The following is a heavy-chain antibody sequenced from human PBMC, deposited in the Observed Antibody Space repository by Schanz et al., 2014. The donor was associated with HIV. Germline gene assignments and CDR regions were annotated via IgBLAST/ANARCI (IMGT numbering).Heavy chain of an antibody. V-gene: IGHV1-69*01. CDR2: IIPIFGTS. CDR1: GGTLSTYG. J-gene: IGHJ3*02. Sequence: QVQLLQSGAEVRKPGSSVKVSCKASGGTLSTYGIDWVRQAPGQGLEWMGGIIPIFGTSNYAQKFQGRVTITADESTSTAYMELSSLRSEDTAVYYCASGRFDTVIWWGDAFLIWGRGTMVTVSS. D-gene: IGHD5-18*01. CDR3: ASGRFDTVIWWGDAFLI.